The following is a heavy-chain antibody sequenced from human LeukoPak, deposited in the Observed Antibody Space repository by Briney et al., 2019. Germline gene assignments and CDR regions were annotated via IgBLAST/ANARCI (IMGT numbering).Heavy chain of an antibody. D-gene: IGHD1-26*01. CDR3: ARVVGATPAFDI. CDR1: GYTFTSYV. CDR2: MNPNSGNT. Sequence: EASVKVSCKASGYTFTSYVINWVRQATGQGLEWMGWMNPNSGNTGYAQKFQGRVTMTRNTSISTAYMELSSLRSEDTAVYYCARVVGATPAFDIWGQGTMVTVSS. J-gene: IGHJ3*02. V-gene: IGHV1-8*01.